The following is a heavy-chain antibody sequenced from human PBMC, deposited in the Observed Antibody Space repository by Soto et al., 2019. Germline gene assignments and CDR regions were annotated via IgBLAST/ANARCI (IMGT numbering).Heavy chain of an antibody. V-gene: IGHV4-34*01. J-gene: IGHJ5*02. CDR2: INHSGST. CDR3: ARADIVVVPAADKEDHWFDP. CDR1: GGSFSGYY. Sequence: SETLSLTCAVYGGSFSGYYWSWIRQPPGKGLEWIGEINHSGSTNYNPSLKSRVTISVDTSKNQFSLKLSSVTAADTAVYNCARADIVVVPAADKEDHWFDPWGQGTLVTVSS. D-gene: IGHD2-2*01.